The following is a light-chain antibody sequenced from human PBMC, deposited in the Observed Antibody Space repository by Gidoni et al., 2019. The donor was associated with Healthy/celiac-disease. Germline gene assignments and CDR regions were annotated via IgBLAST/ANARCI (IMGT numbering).Light chain of an antibody. J-gene: IGKJ5*01. CDR3: QQYDNLPT. V-gene: IGKV1-33*01. CDR2: DAS. CDR1: QDISNY. Sequence: DIQMTPSPSSLSASVGDRVTITCQASQDISNYLNWYQQKPGKAPKLLIYDASNLETGVPSRFSGSGSGTDFTFTISSLQPEDIATYYCQQYDNLPTFGQGTRLEIK.